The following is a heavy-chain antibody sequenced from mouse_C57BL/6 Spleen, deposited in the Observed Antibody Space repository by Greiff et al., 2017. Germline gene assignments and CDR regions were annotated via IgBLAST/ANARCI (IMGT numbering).Heavy chain of an antibody. V-gene: IGHV5-6*02. CDR2: ISSGGSYT. CDR1: GFTFSSYG. J-gene: IGHJ2*01. Sequence: DVKLVESGGDLVKPGGSLKLSCAASGFTFSSYGMSWVRQTPDKRLEWVATISSGGSYTYYPDSVKGRFTISRDNAKNTLYLQMSSLKSEDTAMYYCARTDGYYLFDYWGQGTTLTVSS. D-gene: IGHD2-3*01. CDR3: ARTDGYYLFDY.